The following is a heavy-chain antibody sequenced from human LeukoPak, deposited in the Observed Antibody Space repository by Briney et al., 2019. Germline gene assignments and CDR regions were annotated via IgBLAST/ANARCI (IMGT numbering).Heavy chain of an antibody. J-gene: IGHJ4*02. CDR1: GFTFSSYE. Sequence: GGSLRLSCAASGFTFSSYEMNWVRQAPGKGLGWVSSISSSSSYIYYADSVKGRFTISRDNAKNSLYLQMNSLRAEDTAVYYCARAKHYYGSGSYSNYFDYWGQGTLVTVSS. CDR2: ISSSSSYI. CDR3: ARAKHYYGSGSYSNYFDY. D-gene: IGHD3-10*01. V-gene: IGHV3-21*01.